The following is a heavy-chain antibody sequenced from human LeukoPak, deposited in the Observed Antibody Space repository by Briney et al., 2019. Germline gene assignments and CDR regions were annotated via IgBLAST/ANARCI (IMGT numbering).Heavy chain of an antibody. CDR1: GGSISSYY. J-gene: IGHJ5*02. Sequence: SETLSLTCTVSGGSISSYYWSWIRQPPGKGLEWIGYIYYSGSTNYNPSLKSRVTISVDTSKNQFSLKLSSVTAADTAVYYCARGGVVPVFPFDPWGQGTLVTVSS. D-gene: IGHD3-16*02. CDR3: ARGGVVPVFPFDP. V-gene: IGHV4-59*01. CDR2: IYYSGST.